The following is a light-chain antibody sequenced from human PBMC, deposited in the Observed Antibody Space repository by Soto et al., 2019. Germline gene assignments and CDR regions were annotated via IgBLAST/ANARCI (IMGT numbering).Light chain of an antibody. Sequence: QSALTQPASVSVSPGQSITISCTGTSSDGGGYNYVSWYQHHPGKAPKPVIYEVSNRPSGVSNRFYGSKSGNTASLTISGLQAEDEAHYYCGSYSSTNTVVFGGGTKLTVL. CDR3: GSYSSTNTVV. CDR1: SSDGGGYNY. V-gene: IGLV2-14*01. CDR2: EVS. J-gene: IGLJ3*02.